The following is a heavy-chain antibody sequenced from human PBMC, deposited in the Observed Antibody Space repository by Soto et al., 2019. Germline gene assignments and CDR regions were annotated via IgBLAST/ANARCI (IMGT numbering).Heavy chain of an antibody. J-gene: IGHJ1*01. D-gene: IGHD3-9*01. CDR2: ISGTGRVT. Sequence: EVQLLESGGGLVQPGGSLKISCAVSGFTFSSYAMSWVRQAPGKGLEWVSGISGTGRVTNYAESVKGRFTISRDNPKSTLYLEMKSLRVEDTAVYYCAKDVHYDIVTGIEYFDHWGQGTLVTVSS. CDR3: AKDVHYDIVTGIEYFDH. CDR1: GFTFSSYA. V-gene: IGHV3-23*01.